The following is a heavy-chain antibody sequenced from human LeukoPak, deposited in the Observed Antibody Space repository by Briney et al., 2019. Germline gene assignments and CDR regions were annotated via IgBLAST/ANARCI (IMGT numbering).Heavy chain of an antibody. Sequence: KSGGSLRLSCAASGFTFRSYNLNWVRQAPGKGLEWVSSISSSSSYIYYADSVKGRFTISRDNAKNSLYLQMNSLRAEDTAVYYCARGLYGDDAFDIWGQGTMVTVSS. V-gene: IGHV3-21*01. D-gene: IGHD2-2*02. CDR1: GFTFRSYN. J-gene: IGHJ3*02. CDR2: ISSSSSYI. CDR3: ARGLYGDDAFDI.